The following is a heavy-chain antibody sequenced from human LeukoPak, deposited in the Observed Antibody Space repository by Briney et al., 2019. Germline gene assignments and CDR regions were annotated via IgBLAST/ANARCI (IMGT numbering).Heavy chain of an antibody. CDR2: IIPIFGTA. V-gene: IGHV1-69*05. Sequence: SVKVSCKASGGTFSSYAISWVRQAPGQGLEWMGGIIPIFGTANYAQKFQGRVTITTDESMSTAYMELSSLRSEDTAVYYCAREGYCSSTSCYFGAFDIWGQGTMVTVSS. CDR3: AREGYCSSTSCYFGAFDI. J-gene: IGHJ3*02. CDR1: GGTFSSYA. D-gene: IGHD2-2*01.